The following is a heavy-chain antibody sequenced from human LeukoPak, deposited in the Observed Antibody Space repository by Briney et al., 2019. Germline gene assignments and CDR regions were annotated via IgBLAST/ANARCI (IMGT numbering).Heavy chain of an antibody. CDR2: IYHSGST. J-gene: IGHJ3*02. CDR3: ARRVTYYYDTAGAFDI. V-gene: IGHV4-30-2*01. D-gene: IGHD3-22*01. CDR1: GGSIRSGGYS. Sequence: SETLSLTCAVSGGSIRSGGYSWSWIWQPPGKGLEWIGYIYHSGSTYYNPSLKSRVTISVDRSKNQFSLKLSSVTAADTAVYYCARRVTYYYDTAGAFDIWGQGTMVTVSS.